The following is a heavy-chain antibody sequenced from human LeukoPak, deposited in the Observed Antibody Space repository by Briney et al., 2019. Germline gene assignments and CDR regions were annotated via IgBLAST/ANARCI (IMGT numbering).Heavy chain of an antibody. CDR1: GGSISSYY. J-gene: IGHJ4*02. D-gene: IGHD6-13*01. CDR3: ARSKQQLVLFD. V-gene: IGHV4-59*01. Sequence: SETLSLTCTVSGGSISSYYWSWIRQPPGKGLEWIGYIYYSGSTNYNPSLKSRVTISVDTSKNQFSLKLSSVTAADTAVYYRARSKQQLVLFDWGQGTLVTVSS. CDR2: IYYSGST.